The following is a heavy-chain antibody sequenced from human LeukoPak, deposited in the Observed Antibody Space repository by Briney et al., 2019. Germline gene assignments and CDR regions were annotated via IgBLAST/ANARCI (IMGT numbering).Heavy chain of an antibody. CDR1: GFTFSSYG. CDR3: AKDMGNCSGGSCYSSAFDY. J-gene: IGHJ4*02. CDR2: ISRNSGSR. V-gene: IGHV3-9*01. D-gene: IGHD2-15*01. Sequence: PGRSLRLSCAASGFTFSSYGMTWVRQAPGKGLEWVSGISRNSGSRDYADSVKGRFTISRDNAKNSLYLQMNSLRTEDTALYYCAKDMGNCSGGSCYSSAFDYWGQGTLVTVSS.